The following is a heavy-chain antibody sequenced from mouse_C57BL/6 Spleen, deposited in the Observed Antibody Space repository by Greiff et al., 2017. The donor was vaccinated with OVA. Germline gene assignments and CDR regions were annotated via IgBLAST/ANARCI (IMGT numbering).Heavy chain of an antibody. D-gene: IGHD1-1*01. V-gene: IGHV1-64*01. J-gene: IGHJ4*01. CDR3: GRGILRYYAMDY. CDR1: GYTFTSYW. CDR2: IHPNSGST. Sequence: QVQLQQSGAELVKPGASVKLSCKASGYTFTSYWMHWVKQRPGQGLEWIGMIHPNSGSTNYNEKFKSKATLTVDKSSSTAYMQLSSLTSEDSAVYYCGRGILRYYAMDYWGQGTSVTVSS.